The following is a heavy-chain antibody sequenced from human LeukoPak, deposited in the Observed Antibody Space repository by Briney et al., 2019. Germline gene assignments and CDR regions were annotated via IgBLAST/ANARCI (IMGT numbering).Heavy chain of an antibody. J-gene: IGHJ4*02. D-gene: IGHD3-10*01. CDR3: TTVLVIGASKGDLAFDY. V-gene: IGHV3-15*01. CDR2: IKSKTDGGTT. Sequence: GGSLRLSCAASGFTFSNAWMSWVRQAPGKGLEWVGRIKSKTDGGTTDYAAPVKGRFTISRDDSKNTLYLQMNSLKTEDTAVYYCTTVLVIGASKGDLAFDYWGQGTLVTVSS. CDR1: GFTFSNAW.